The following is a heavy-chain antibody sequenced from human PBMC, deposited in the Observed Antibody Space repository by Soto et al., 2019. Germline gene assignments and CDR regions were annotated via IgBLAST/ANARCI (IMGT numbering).Heavy chain of an antibody. V-gene: IGHV3-23*01. Sequence: PGGSLSLSCAASGFTFYNYAMNWVRPAPGKGLEWVSSISGNCGSTYYADSVKGRFTISRDNSKNTLDLQMNSLRAEDTAVYYCAKDREMGPRALDYWGQGTLVTVPQ. CDR1: GFTFYNYA. CDR2: ISGNCGST. J-gene: IGHJ4*02. CDR3: AKDREMGPRALDY.